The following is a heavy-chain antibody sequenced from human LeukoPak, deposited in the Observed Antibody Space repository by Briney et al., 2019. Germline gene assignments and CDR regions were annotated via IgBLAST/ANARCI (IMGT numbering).Heavy chain of an antibody. CDR3: ARARDYYDSSGYYPVNFDY. V-gene: IGHV3-30*04. D-gene: IGHD3-22*01. Sequence: GGSLRLSCAASGFTFSSYAMHWVRQAPRKGLEWVAVISYDGSNKYYADSVKGRFTISRDNSKNTLYLQMNSLRAEDTAVYYCARARDYYDSSGYYPVNFDYWGQGTLVTVSS. CDR2: ISYDGSNK. CDR1: GFTFSSYA. J-gene: IGHJ4*02.